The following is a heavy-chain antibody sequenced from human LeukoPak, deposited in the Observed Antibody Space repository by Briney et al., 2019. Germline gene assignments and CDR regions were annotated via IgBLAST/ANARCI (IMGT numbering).Heavy chain of an antibody. CDR1: GFTFSSYG. Sequence: GRSLRLSCVASGFTFSSYGMHWVRQAPGKGLEWVSAISGSGGSTYYADSVKGRFTISRDNSKNTLYLQMNSLRAEDTAVYYCAKESKTRIAALDFWGQGTLVTVSS. CDR2: ISGSGGST. V-gene: IGHV3-23*01. D-gene: IGHD6-13*01. CDR3: AKESKTRIAALDF. J-gene: IGHJ4*02.